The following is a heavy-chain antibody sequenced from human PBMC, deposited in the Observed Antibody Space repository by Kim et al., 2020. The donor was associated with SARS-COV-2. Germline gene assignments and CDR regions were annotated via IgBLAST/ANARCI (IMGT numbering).Heavy chain of an antibody. CDR2: ISSSGSTI. J-gene: IGHJ4*02. D-gene: IGHD3-22*01. V-gene: IGHV3-11*01. CDR1: GFTFSDYY. Sequence: GGSLRLSCAASGFTFSDYYMSWIRQAPGKGLEWVSYISSSGSTIYYADSVKGRFTISRDNSKNSLYLQMNSLRAEDTAVYYCARDLTDYADSSGDYLDYWGQGTLVTVSS. CDR3: ARDLTDYADSSGDYLDY.